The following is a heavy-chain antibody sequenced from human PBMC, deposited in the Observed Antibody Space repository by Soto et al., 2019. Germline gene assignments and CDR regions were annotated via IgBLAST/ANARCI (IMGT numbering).Heavy chain of an antibody. CDR3: VRDSPIGSTCRGYDGIDY. D-gene: IGHD5-12*01. J-gene: IGHJ4*02. Sequence: QVQLVQSGAEVKKPGSSVTVSCKTSGGTFSNDIITWVRQGPGQGLEWMGRIIPLFDTTNYGQKFQGRVTTTADKVTGTAYMQLTRLRSEDTAVYDGVRDSPIGSTCRGYDGIDYWGQGTLVTVSS. V-gene: IGHV1-69*08. CDR2: IIPLFDTT. CDR1: GGTFSNDI.